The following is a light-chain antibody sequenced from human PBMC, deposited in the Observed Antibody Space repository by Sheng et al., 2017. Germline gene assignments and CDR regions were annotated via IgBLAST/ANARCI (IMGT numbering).Light chain of an antibody. CDR1: SPNLGSNF. Sequence: QSVLTQPPSASGTPGQRVTISCSGSSPNLGSNFVFWYQQLPGTTPKLLLSKNDQRPSGVPDRFSGSKSGTSASLAISGLRSEDEADYYCASWDARLRGWVFGGGTKLTVL. V-gene: IGLV1-47*01. J-gene: IGLJ3*02. CDR3: ASWDARLRGWV. CDR2: KND.